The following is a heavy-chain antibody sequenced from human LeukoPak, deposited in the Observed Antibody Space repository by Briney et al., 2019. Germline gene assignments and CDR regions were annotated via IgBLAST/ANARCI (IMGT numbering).Heavy chain of an antibody. J-gene: IGHJ4*02. Sequence: GGSLRLSCAASGFTFSTYAMSWARQAPGKGLEWVSAISGSGGDKYYADSVKGRFTISRDNSKNTLYLQINSLRAEDTAVYYCAKDGSGCSGGSCYSDYWVQGTLVTVSS. V-gene: IGHV3-23*01. D-gene: IGHD2-15*01. CDR1: GFTFSTYA. CDR2: ISGSGGDK. CDR3: AKDGSGCSGGSCYSDY.